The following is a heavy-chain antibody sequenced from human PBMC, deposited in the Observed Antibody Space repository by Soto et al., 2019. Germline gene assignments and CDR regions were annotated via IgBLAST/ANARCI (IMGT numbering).Heavy chain of an antibody. CDR2: IYHSGST. Sequence: SETLSLTCAVSGGSISSGGYSWSWIRQPPGKGLEWIGYIYHSGSTYYNPSLKSRVTISVDRSKNQFSLKPSSVTAADTAVYYCARSSSSWRPSAFDYWGQGTLVTVSS. D-gene: IGHD6-13*01. CDR1: GGSISSGGYS. J-gene: IGHJ4*02. V-gene: IGHV4-30-2*01. CDR3: ARSSSSWRPSAFDY.